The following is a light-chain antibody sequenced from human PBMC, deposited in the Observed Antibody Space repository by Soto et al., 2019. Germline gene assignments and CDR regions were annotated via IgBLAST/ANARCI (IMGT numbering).Light chain of an antibody. V-gene: IGLV2-14*02. CDR1: SSDVGSYNL. Sequence: QSVLTQPASMSGSPGQSITISCTGTSSDVGSYNLVSWYQQHPGKAPKLMIYEGSKRPSGVSNRFSGSKSGNTASLTISGLQAEDEADYYCSSYTSSSTLVFGTGTKLTVL. J-gene: IGLJ1*01. CDR2: EGS. CDR3: SSYTSSSTLV.